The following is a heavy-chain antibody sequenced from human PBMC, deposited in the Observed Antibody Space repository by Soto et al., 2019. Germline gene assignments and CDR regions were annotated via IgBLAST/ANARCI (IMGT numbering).Heavy chain of an antibody. CDR3: AKRDDSDCSRGATFDY. D-gene: IGHD3-22*01. CDR2: ISGGGGNT. Sequence: EVQLLESGGGLVQPGGSLRLSCAASGFTFSSYAMTWVRQAPGKGLEWVSAISGGGGNTYYADSVKGRFTISRDNSKNTLIFKMKNLRDEDTAIYYCAKRDDSDCSRGATFDYWGPGTLVTVSS. J-gene: IGHJ4*02. CDR1: GFTFSSYA. V-gene: IGHV3-23*01.